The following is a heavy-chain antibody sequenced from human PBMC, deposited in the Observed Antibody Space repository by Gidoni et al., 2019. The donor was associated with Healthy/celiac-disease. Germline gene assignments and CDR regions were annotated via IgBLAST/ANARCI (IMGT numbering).Heavy chain of an antibody. Sequence: QVQLVQSGAEVKKPGASVKVSCKASGYTFTSYYMHWVRQAPGQGLEWMGIINPSGGSTSYAQKFQGRVTMTRDTSTSTVYMELSSLRSEDTAMYYCARDRVRIRIVVVEFDPWGQGTLVTVSS. CDR1: GYTFTSYY. CDR2: INPSGGST. J-gene: IGHJ5*02. V-gene: IGHV1-46*01. CDR3: ARDRVRIRIVVVEFDP. D-gene: IGHD2-15*01.